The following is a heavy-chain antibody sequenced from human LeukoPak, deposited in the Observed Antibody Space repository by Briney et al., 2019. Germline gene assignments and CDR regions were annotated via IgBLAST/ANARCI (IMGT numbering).Heavy chain of an antibody. CDR2: IYHSGST. CDR3: ARVPYFSGSYYNGNWFDP. J-gene: IGHJ5*02. V-gene: IGHV4-4*02. CDR1: GGSISSSNW. D-gene: IGHD3-10*01. Sequence: PSETLSLTCAVSGGSISSSNWWSWVRQPPGKGLEWIGEIYHSGSTNYNPSLKSRVTISVDKSKNQFSLKLSSVTAADTAVYYCARVPYFSGSYYNGNWFDPWGQGTLVTVSS.